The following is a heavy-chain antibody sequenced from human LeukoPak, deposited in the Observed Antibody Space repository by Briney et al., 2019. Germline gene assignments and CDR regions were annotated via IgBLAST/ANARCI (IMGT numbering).Heavy chain of an antibody. Sequence: LETLSLTCTVSGGSISSSRYYWGYIRQPPGKGLEWFGSIYYTGSTYYNPSLKSRVTVSVDTSKNQFSLKLNSVTAADTAVYYGVRHDLIGITGGNFDYWGQGTLVSVSS. CDR1: GGSISSSRYY. J-gene: IGHJ4*02. D-gene: IGHD1-14*01. CDR3: VRHDLIGITGGNFDY. CDR2: IYYTGST. V-gene: IGHV4-39*01.